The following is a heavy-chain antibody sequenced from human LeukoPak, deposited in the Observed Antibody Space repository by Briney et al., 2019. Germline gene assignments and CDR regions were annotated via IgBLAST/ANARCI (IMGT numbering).Heavy chain of an antibody. CDR1: GFTFSSYA. Sequence: GGSLRLSCAASGFTFSSYAMMWVRQAPGKGLEWVSTVSGSGGGTYYADSVKGRFTISRDNSNNTLYLQMNSLRGEDTAVYSCAKGAAAGQVDWFDPWGQGTLVIVSS. CDR3: AKGAAAGQVDWFDP. J-gene: IGHJ5*02. CDR2: VSGSGGGT. D-gene: IGHD6-13*01. V-gene: IGHV3-23*01.